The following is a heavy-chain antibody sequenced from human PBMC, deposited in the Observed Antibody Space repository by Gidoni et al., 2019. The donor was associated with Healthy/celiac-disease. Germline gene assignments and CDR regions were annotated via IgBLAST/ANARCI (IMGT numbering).Heavy chain of an antibody. V-gene: IGHV3-11*05. D-gene: IGHD4-17*01. J-gene: IGHJ4*02. Sequence: QVQLVESGGGLGKPGGSLRLSCAASGVTFSDYYMSWIRQAPGKGLEWVSYISSSSSYTNYADSVKGRFTISRDNAKNSLYLQMNSLRAEDTAVYYCARDPPYGDYGDYWGQGTLVTVSS. CDR3: ARDPPYGDYGDY. CDR1: GVTFSDYY. CDR2: ISSSSSYT.